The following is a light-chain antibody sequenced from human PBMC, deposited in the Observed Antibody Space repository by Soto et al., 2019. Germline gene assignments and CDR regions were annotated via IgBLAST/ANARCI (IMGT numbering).Light chain of an antibody. CDR1: RGISSY. CDR2: AAS. Sequence: IQLTQSPSSLSASVGDRVTITCRASRGISSYLAWYQQKPGKPPKLLIYAASTLQSGVPSRFSGSGSGTDFTLTISSLQPEDFATYYRQQLNSYPITFGQGTRLEIK. V-gene: IGKV1-9*01. CDR3: QQLNSYPIT. J-gene: IGKJ5*01.